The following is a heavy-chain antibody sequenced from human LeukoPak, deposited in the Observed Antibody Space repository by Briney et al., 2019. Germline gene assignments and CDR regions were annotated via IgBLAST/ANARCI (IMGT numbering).Heavy chain of an antibody. CDR1: GFTFSDYY. J-gene: IGHJ4*02. CDR2: ISSSGSTI. V-gene: IGHV3-11*01. CDR3: ARGSPYYYDSSGPGPFDY. Sequence: GGSLRLSCAASGFTFSDYYMSWIRQAPGKGLEWVSYISSSGSTIYYADSVKGRFTISRDNAKNSLYLQMNSLRAEDTAVYYCARGSPYYYDSSGPGPFDYWGQGTLVTVSP. D-gene: IGHD3-22*01.